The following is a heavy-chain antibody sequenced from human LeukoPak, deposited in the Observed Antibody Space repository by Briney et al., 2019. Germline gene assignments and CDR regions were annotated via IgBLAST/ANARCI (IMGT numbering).Heavy chain of an antibody. CDR2: INPNSGGT. Sequence: ASVKVSCKASGYTFTGYFIHWVRQAPGQGLEWMGWINPNSGGTNYSQKFQGRVTLTRDTSISTAYMELNSLTSDDTAVYYCARDRIRVNDYGDWDDYWGQGTLVTVS. V-gene: IGHV1-2*02. CDR1: GYTFTGYF. D-gene: IGHD4-17*01. CDR3: ARDRIRVNDYGDWDDY. J-gene: IGHJ4*02.